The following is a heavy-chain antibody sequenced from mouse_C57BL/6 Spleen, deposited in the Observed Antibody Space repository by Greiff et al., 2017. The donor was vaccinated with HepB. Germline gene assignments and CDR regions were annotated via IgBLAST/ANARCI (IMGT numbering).Heavy chain of an antibody. CDR3: ARATMITTGALFAY. J-gene: IGHJ3*01. Sequence: VQLQQSGPVLVKPGASVKMSCKASGYTFTDYYMNWVKQSHGKSLEWIGVINPYNGGTSYNQKFKGKATLTVDKSSSTAYMELNSLTSEDSAVYYCARATMITTGALFAYWGQGTLVTVSA. D-gene: IGHD2-4*01. V-gene: IGHV1-19*01. CDR2: INPYNGGT. CDR1: GYTFTDYY.